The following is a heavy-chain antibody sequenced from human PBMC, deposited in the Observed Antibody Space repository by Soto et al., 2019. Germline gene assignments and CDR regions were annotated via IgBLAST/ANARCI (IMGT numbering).Heavy chain of an antibody. V-gene: IGHV3-74*01. CDR1: GFTFSSYW. Sequence: GGSLRLSCAASGFTFSSYWMHWVRQAPGKGLVWVSRINSDGSSTSYADSVKGRFTISRDNAKNTLYLQMNSLRAEDTAVYYFARGNYDFWSGHRYYYYYMDVWGKGTTVTVSS. J-gene: IGHJ6*03. CDR2: INSDGSST. CDR3: ARGNYDFWSGHRYYYYYMDV. D-gene: IGHD3-3*01.